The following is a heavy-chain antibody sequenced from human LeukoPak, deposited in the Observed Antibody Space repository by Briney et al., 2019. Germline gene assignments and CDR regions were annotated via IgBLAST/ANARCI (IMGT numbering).Heavy chain of an antibody. D-gene: IGHD1-26*01. CDR3: ARGWSYSSY. CDR2: ISYDGSNK. CDR1: GFTFSSYA. V-gene: IGHV3-30-3*01. J-gene: IGHJ4*02. Sequence: GGSLRLSCAASGFTFSSYAMHWVHQAPGKGLEWVAVISYDGSNKYYADSVKGRFTISRDNSKNTLYLQMNSLRAEDTAVYYCARGWSYSSYWGQGTLVTVSS.